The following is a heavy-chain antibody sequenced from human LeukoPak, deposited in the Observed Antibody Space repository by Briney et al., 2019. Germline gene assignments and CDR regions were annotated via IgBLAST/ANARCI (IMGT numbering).Heavy chain of an antibody. CDR2: IYYSGST. Sequence: SETLSLTCTVSGGSISSYFWSWIRQSPGKGLEWIGHIYYSGSTYYNPSLKSRVTISVDTSKNQFSLKLSSVTAADTAVYYCAREQLDILTGYSPKHFDYWGQGTLVTVSS. V-gene: IGHV4-59*12. CDR1: GGSISSYF. CDR3: AREQLDILTGYSPKHFDY. D-gene: IGHD3-9*01. J-gene: IGHJ4*02.